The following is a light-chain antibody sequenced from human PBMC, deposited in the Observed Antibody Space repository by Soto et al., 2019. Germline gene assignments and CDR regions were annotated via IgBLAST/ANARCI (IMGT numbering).Light chain of an antibody. CDR2: EVS. Sequence: QSVLPQPPSASGSPGQSVTISCTGTSSDIGGYNYVSWYQHHPGQAPKVMIYEVSKRPSGVPDRFSGSKSGNTASLTVSGLQPEDEADYYCSSYAGSNNLGVFGGGTKLTVL. V-gene: IGLV2-8*01. J-gene: IGLJ3*02. CDR3: SSYAGSNNLGV. CDR1: SSDIGGYNY.